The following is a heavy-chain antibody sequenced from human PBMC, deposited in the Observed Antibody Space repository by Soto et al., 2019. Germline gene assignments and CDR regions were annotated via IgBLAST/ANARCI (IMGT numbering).Heavy chain of an antibody. D-gene: IGHD3-10*01. Sequence: GGSLRLFCAASGFTFSSYAMSWVRQAPGKGLEWISAISGSGGSTYYADSVKGRFTISRDNSKNTLYLQMNSLRAEDTAVYYCAKVRTTMVRGVVDYWGQGTLVTVSS. CDR2: ISGSGGST. V-gene: IGHV3-23*01. CDR3: AKVRTTMVRGVVDY. J-gene: IGHJ4*02. CDR1: GFTFSSYA.